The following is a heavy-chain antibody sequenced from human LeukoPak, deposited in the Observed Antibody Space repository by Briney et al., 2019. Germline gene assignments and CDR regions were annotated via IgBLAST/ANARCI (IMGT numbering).Heavy chain of an antibody. Sequence: LSLTCAVYGGSFSGYYWSWIRQPPGKGLEWVSYISSSGSTIYYADSVKGRFTISRDNAKNSLYLQMNSLRAEDTAVYYCARESGGVDFLVGYFDYWGQGTLVTVSS. CDR1: GGSFSGYY. J-gene: IGHJ4*02. CDR2: ISSSGSTI. V-gene: IGHV3-11*04. D-gene: IGHD2-15*01. CDR3: ARESGGVDFLVGYFDY.